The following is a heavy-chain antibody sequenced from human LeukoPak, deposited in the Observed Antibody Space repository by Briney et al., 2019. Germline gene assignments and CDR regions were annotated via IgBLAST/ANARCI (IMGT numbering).Heavy chain of an antibody. J-gene: IGHJ4*02. D-gene: IGHD6-19*01. V-gene: IGHV3-9*01. CDR3: ARVPYSSGWYVNFDY. Sequence: PGGSLRLSCAASGFTFDDYAMHWVRQAPGKGLEWVSGISWNSGSIAYADSVKGRFTISRDSAKNSLYLQMNSLRAEDTALYYCARVPYSSGWYVNFDYWGQGTLVTVSS. CDR2: ISWNSGSI. CDR1: GFTFDDYA.